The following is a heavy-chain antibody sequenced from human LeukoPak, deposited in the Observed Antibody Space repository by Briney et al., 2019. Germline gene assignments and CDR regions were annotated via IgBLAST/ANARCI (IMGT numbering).Heavy chain of an antibody. D-gene: IGHD3-16*01. V-gene: IGHV4-59*01. J-gene: IGHJ6*03. CDR2: LYYSGTTT. CDR1: GGSISSSY. CDR3: ARGRAMGGSYMDV. Sequence: SETLSLTCTVSGGSISSSYWSWIRQSPGKGLEWIGSLYYSGTTTKYNPSLKSRVTMSVDRSRNQFSLRVGSVTAADTAAYYCARGRAMGGSYMDVWGKGTTVTVSS.